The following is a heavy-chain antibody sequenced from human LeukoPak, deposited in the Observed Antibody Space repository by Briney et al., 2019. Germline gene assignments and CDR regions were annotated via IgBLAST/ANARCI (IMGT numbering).Heavy chain of an antibody. D-gene: IGHD6-19*01. CDR3: VRDMRGGWRFDY. Sequence: GGSLRLSCAASGFTLSGYWMSWVRQAPGKGPEWVANIKQDGSEIYYVDSVKGRFTISRDNAKNSLYLQMNSLRAEDSAVYYCVRDMRGGWRFDYWGQGTLVTVSS. CDR1: GFTLSGYW. J-gene: IGHJ4*02. V-gene: IGHV3-7*03. CDR2: IKQDGSEI.